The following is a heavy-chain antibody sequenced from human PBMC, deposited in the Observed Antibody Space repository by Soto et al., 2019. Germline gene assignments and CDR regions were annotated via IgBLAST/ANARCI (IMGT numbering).Heavy chain of an antibody. CDR2: ISSSSSYI. J-gene: IGHJ6*02. CDR3: ARASSSSWYRGGPDYYYGMDV. CDR1: GFTFSSYS. Sequence: GGSLRLSCAASGFTFSSYSMNWVRQAPGKGLEWVSSISSSSSYIYYADSVKGRFTISRDNAKNSLYLQMNSLRAEDTAVYYCARASSSSWYRGGPDYYYGMDVWGQGTTVTVSS. V-gene: IGHV3-21*04. D-gene: IGHD6-13*01.